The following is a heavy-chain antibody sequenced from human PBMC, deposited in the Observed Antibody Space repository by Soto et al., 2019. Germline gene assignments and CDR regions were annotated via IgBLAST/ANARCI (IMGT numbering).Heavy chain of an antibody. J-gene: IGHJ4*02. CDR1: GFTFSSYA. V-gene: IGHV3-64*01. Sequence: GGSLRLSCAASGFTFSSYAMHRVRQAPGKGLEYVSAISSNGGSTYYANSVKGRFTISRDNSKNTLYLQMGSLRAEDMAVYYCARDGGDYYDSSGYYWFFDYWGQGTLVTVSS. CDR2: ISSNGGST. CDR3: ARDGGDYYDSSGYYWFFDY. D-gene: IGHD3-22*01.